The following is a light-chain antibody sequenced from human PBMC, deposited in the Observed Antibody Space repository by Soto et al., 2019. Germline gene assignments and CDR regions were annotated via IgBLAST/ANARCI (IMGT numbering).Light chain of an antibody. CDR3: QQSNNWPYN. J-gene: IGKJ2*01. Sequence: EIVMTQSPATLSVSPGERATLSCRASQSVSDNLAWYQQNPGQAPRLLIYGASTRATGIPARFSGSGSGTEFTLTISSLQSEDFAVYYCQQSNNWPYNFDQGTKLDIK. V-gene: IGKV3-15*01. CDR1: QSVSDN. CDR2: GAS.